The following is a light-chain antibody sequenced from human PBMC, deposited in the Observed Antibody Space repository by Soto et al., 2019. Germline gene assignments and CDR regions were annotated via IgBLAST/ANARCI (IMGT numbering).Light chain of an antibody. CDR2: DVS. Sequence: QSALTQPASVSGSPGQSITVSCTGTSSDVGGYKYVSWYQQHPGKAPKLMIYDVSNRPSGVSNRFSGSKSGNTASLTISGLQAEDEADYYCSSYTTSSTVVFGGRTKVTVL. CDR1: SSDVGGYKY. V-gene: IGLV2-14*01. CDR3: SSYTTSSTVV. J-gene: IGLJ3*02.